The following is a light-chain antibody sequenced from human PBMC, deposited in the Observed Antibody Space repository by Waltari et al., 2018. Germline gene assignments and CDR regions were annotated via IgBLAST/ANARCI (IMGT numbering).Light chain of an antibody. J-gene: IGLJ1*01. CDR2: EGN. Sequence: QSALTQPASVSGSPGQSLTISCTGTSGDIGGYNLVSWYQQHPGKAPKLMIYEGNKRPSGVSNRFSGSKSGNTASLTISGLQAEDEADYYCSSYADSNICVFGSGTK. V-gene: IGLV2-23*01. CDR1: SGDIGGYNL. CDR3: SSYADSNICV.